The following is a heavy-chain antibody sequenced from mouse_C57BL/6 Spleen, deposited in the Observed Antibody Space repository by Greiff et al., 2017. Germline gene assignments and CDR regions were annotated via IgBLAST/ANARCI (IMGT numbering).Heavy chain of an antibody. V-gene: IGHV1-52*01. CDR1: GYTFTSYW. J-gene: IGHJ2*01. Sequence: QVQLQQPGPELVRPGSSVKLSCKASGYTFTSYWMHWVKQRPIQGLEWIGNIDPSDSETHYNQKFKDKATLTVDKSSSTAYIPLSSLTSEDSAVYYCARPLYYGSSHFDYWGQGTTLTVSS. D-gene: IGHD1-1*01. CDR3: ARPLYYGSSHFDY. CDR2: IDPSDSET.